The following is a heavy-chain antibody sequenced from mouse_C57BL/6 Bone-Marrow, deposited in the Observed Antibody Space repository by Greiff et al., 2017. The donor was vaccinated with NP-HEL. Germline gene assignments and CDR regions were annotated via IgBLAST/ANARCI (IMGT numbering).Heavy chain of an antibody. CDR3: AITTVVEDY. CDR1: GYSFTGYY. V-gene: IGHV1-42*01. D-gene: IGHD1-1*01. CDR2: INPSTGGT. Sequence: EVQLQQSGPELVKPGASVKISCKASGYSFTGYYMNWVKQSPEKSLEWIGEINPSTGGTTYNQKFKAKATLTVDKSSSTAYMQLKSLTSEDSAVYYCAITTVVEDYWGQGTTLTVSS. J-gene: IGHJ2*01.